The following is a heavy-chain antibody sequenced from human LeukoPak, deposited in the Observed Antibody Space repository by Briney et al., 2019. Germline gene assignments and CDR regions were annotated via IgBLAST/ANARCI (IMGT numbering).Heavy chain of an antibody. V-gene: IGHV3-23*01. CDR3: AKNGYRSGWREH. Sequence: PGGSLRLSCAASGFTFSSYAMSWVRQAPGKGLEWVSGMSGSGGSTYYADSVKGRFTISRDNSRNTLYLQMNTLRAEDTAVYYCAKNGYRSGWREHWGQGTLVTVSS. CDR1: GFTFSSYA. CDR2: MSGSGGST. J-gene: IGHJ4*02. D-gene: IGHD6-19*01.